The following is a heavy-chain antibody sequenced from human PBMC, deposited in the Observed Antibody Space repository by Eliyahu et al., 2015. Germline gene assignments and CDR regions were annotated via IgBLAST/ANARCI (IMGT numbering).Heavy chain of an antibody. CDR3: TTVGRYYDSSGYLDY. CDR1: GFXFSNAG. D-gene: IGHD3-22*01. V-gene: IGHV3-15*01. CDR2: IKSKTDGGTR. Sequence: EVQLVESGGGLVKPGGSLRLSGAASGFXFSNAGWAGVRQAPGKGLEWVGRIKSKTDGGTRDYAAPVKGRFTISRDDSRNTLYLQMNSLKTEDTAVYYCTTVGRYYDSSGYLDYWGQGTLVTVSS. J-gene: IGHJ4*02.